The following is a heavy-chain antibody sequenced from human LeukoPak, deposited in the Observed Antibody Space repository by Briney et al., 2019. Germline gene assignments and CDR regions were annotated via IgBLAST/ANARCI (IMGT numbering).Heavy chain of an antibody. D-gene: IGHD6-19*01. CDR3: ARDDSGRSSGYFEFYHGMDV. J-gene: IGHJ6*02. V-gene: IGHV4-59*01. CDR2: IYNSGST. CDR1: GGSFSGYY. Sequence: PSETLSLTCAVYGGSFSGYYWSWIRQPPGKGLEWIGYIYNSGSTNYNPSLKSRITMSVDTSKNQSSLKLSSVTAADTAVYYCARDDSGRSSGYFEFYHGMDVWGQGTTVTVSS.